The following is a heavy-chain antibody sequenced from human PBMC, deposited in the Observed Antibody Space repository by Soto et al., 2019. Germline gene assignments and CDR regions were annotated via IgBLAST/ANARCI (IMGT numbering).Heavy chain of an antibody. Sequence: GGSLRLSCAASGFTFSNAWMNWVRQAPGKGLEWVGRIKSKTAGGTTDYAAPGKGRFTISRDDSKNTLYLQMNSLKTEDTAVYYCTRDSGMLQSILFDYWGQGTLVTVSS. D-gene: IGHD2-15*01. CDR3: TRDSGMLQSILFDY. CDR2: IKSKTAGGTT. J-gene: IGHJ4*02. CDR1: GFTFSNAW. V-gene: IGHV3-15*07.